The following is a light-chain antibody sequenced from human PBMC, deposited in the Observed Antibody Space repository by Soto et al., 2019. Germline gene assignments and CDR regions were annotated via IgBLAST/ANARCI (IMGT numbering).Light chain of an antibody. Sequence: QSALTEPASVSGSPGQSITISCTGSSSDVGAYNFVSWYQQHPGKVPRLMIFDVSSRPSGVSDRFSGSKSGNTASLTISGLQAEDEGDYYCSSYTSSSTHVFGSGTKVTVL. CDR2: DVS. CDR3: SSYTSSSTHV. CDR1: SSDVGAYNF. V-gene: IGLV2-14*03. J-gene: IGLJ1*01.